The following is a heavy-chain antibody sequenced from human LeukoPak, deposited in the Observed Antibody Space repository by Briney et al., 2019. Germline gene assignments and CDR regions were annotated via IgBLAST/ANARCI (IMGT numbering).Heavy chain of an antibody. CDR2: IKQDGSEK. V-gene: IGHV3-7*01. CDR1: GFTFSSYW. CDR3: ASQTYYFDY. J-gene: IGHJ4*02. Sequence: GGSLRLSCAASGFTFSSYWMSWVRQAPGKGPEWVANIKQDGSEKYYVDSVKGRFTISRDNAKDSLYLQMNSLRAEDTAVYYCASQTYYFDYWGQGTLVTVSS.